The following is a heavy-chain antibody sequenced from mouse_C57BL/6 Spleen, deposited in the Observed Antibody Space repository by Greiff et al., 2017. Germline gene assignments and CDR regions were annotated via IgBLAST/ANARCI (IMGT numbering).Heavy chain of an antibody. D-gene: IGHD2-1*01. J-gene: IGHJ3*01. Sequence: ESGPGLVKPSQSLSLTCSVTGYSITSGYYWNWIRQFPGNKLEWMGYLSYDGSNNYNPSLKNRISITSYTSKNQFFLKLNSVTTEDTATSCRAREVGYYDSYVGFAYWGQGTLVTVSA. CDR3: AREVGYYDSYVGFAY. CDR2: LSYDGSN. V-gene: IGHV3-6*01. CDR1: GYSITSGYY.